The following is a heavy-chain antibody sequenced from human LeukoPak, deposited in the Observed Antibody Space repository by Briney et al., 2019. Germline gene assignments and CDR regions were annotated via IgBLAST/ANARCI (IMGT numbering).Heavy chain of an antibody. CDR1: GFTISSYA. CDR2: ISGSGGST. J-gene: IGHJ4*02. V-gene: IGHV3-23*01. Sequence: GGSLRLSCAASGFTISSYAMSWVRQAPGKGLEWVSAISGSGGSTYYADSVKGRFTISRDNSKNTLYLQMNSLRAEDTAVYYCAKGVLSRTSYDSSGSFDYWGQGTLVTVSS. CDR3: AKGVLSRTSYDSSGSFDY. D-gene: IGHD3-22*01.